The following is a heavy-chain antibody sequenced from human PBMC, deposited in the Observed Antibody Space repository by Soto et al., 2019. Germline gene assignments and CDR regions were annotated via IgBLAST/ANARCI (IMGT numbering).Heavy chain of an antibody. CDR3: ARDGSNQLEYYYYYGMDV. CDR1: GGTFSSYA. V-gene: IGHV1-69*13. J-gene: IGHJ6*02. D-gene: IGHD1-1*01. Sequence: ASVKVSCKASGGTFSSYAISWVRQAPGQGLEWMGGIIPIFGTANYAQKFQGRVTITADESTSTAYMELSSLRSEDTAVYYCARDGSNQLEYYYYYGMDVWGQGTMVTVSS. CDR2: IIPIFGTA.